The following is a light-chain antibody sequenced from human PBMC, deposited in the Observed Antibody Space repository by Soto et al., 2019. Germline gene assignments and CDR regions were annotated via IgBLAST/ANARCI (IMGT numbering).Light chain of an antibody. CDR2: EVS. CDR3: SSHTSSSLWV. CDR1: SSDVGDYNF. V-gene: IGLV2-14*03. J-gene: IGLJ3*02. Sequence: QSALTQPASVSGSPGQSITISCTGTSSDVGDYNFVSWYQQLPGKAPKLMIYEVSHRPSGVSNRFSGSKSGNTASLTISGLLAEDEAHYYCSSHTSSSLWVFGGGTKLTVL.